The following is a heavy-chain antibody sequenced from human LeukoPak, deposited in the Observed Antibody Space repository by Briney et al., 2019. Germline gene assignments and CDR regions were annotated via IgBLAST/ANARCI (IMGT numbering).Heavy chain of an antibody. J-gene: IGHJ6*03. D-gene: IGHD4-17*01. Sequence: GASVKVSCKASGYTFTGYYMHWVRQAPGQGLEWMGWINPNSGGTNYAQKFQGRVTMTRDTSISTAYMEPSRLRSDDTAVYYCVRDLTTVTPNYYYYYMDVWGKGTTVTVSS. CDR2: INPNSGGT. CDR1: GYTFTGYY. V-gene: IGHV1-2*02. CDR3: VRDLTTVTPNYYYYYMDV.